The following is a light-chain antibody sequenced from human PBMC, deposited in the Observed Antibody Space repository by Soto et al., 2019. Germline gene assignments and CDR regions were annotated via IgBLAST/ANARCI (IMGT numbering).Light chain of an antibody. CDR2: DAS. Sequence: EIVMTQSPATLSLSPGERATLSCRASQSVIDYLAWYQQKPGHAPRLLIYDASTRATGIPARFSGSGSGTEFTLTISSLQSEDFAVYYCQQYNNWPRVTFGPGAKVDIK. CDR3: QQYNNWPRVT. V-gene: IGKV3-15*01. CDR1: QSVIDY. J-gene: IGKJ3*01.